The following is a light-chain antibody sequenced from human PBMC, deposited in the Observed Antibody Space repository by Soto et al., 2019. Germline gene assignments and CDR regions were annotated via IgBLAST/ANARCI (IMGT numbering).Light chain of an antibody. CDR1: QGISNY. V-gene: IGKV1-27*01. CDR3: QKYNSAPLT. CDR2: AAS. Sequence: DIQLAHSPSSVSWAVGDTVAVGCRASQGISNYLAWYQQKPGKVPKLLIYAASTLQSGVPSRFSGSGSGTDFTLTISSLQPEDVATYYCQKYNSAPLTFGGGTKVDIK. J-gene: IGKJ4*01.